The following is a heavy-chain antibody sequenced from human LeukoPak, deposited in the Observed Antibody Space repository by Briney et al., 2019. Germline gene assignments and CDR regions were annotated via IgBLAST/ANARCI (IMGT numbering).Heavy chain of an antibody. J-gene: IGHJ6*02. CDR2: ISYDGSNE. CDR3: ARDYYGSGSDYYGMDV. D-gene: IGHD3-10*01. CDR1: GFTFSSYA. V-gene: IGHV3-30-3*01. Sequence: QPGGSLRLSCAASGFTFSSYAMHWVRQAPGKGLEWVAVISYDGSNEYYADSVKGRFTISRDNSKNTLYLQMNSLRAEDTAVYYCARDYYGSGSDYYGMDVWGQGTTVTVSS.